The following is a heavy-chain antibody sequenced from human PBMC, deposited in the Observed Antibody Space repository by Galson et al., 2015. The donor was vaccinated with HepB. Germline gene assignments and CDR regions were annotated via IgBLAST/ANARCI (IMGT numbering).Heavy chain of an antibody. CDR1: GFSLSNARMG. V-gene: IGHV2-26*01. CDR3: ARIQLLDFDWLPTS. CDR2: IFSNDEK. J-gene: IGHJ5*02. Sequence: PALVKPTQTLTLTCTVSGFSLSNARMGVSWIRQPPGKALEWLAHIFSNDEKSYSTSLKSRLTISKDTSKSQVVLTMTNMDPVDTATYYCARIQLLDFDWLPTSWGQGTLVTVSS. D-gene: IGHD3-9*01.